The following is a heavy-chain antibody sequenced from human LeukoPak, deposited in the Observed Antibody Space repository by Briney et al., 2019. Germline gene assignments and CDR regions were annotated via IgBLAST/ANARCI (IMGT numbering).Heavy chain of an antibody. D-gene: IGHD6-13*01. CDR2: IYPGDSDT. CDR1: GYSFTNYW. J-gene: IGHJ4*02. V-gene: IGHV5-51*01. Sequence: GESLKISCKASGYSFTNYWIGWVRQVPGKGLEWMGIIYPGDSDTRYSPSFQGQVTISADKSISTAYLQWSSLKASDTAMYYCARQSIAAAGDFDYWGQGTLVTVSS. CDR3: ARQSIAAAGDFDY.